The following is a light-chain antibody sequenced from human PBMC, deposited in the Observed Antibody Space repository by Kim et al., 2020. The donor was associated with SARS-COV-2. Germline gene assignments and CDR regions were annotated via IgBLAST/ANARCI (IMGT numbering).Light chain of an antibody. CDR2: WAS. Sequence: RATLNCKSSQTVLYNSNNKNYLAWYPQKPGQAPKLLIYWASIRESGVSDRFSGCGSETDFTLTIRSLQAEDVAVYYCQQYYSTPPSFGQGTKLEIK. CDR1: QTVLYNSNNKNY. V-gene: IGKV4-1*01. CDR3: QQYYSTPPS. J-gene: IGKJ2*03.